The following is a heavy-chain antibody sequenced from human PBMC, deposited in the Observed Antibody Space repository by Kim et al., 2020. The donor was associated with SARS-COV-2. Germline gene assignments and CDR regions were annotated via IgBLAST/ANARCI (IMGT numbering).Heavy chain of an antibody. CDR1: GGSISSSSYY. V-gene: IGHV4-39*01. J-gene: IGHJ3*02. CDR3: ARRQNKNAFDI. CDR2: IYYSGST. Sequence: SETLSLTCTVSGGSISSSSYYWGWIRQPPGKGLEWIGSIYYSGSTYYNPSLKSRVTISVDTSKNQFSLKLSSVTAADTAVYYCARRQNKNAFDIWGQGTMVTVSS.